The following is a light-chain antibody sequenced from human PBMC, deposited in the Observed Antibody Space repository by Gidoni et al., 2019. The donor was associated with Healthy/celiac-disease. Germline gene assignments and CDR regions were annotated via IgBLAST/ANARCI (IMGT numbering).Light chain of an antibody. Sequence: DIKMTQSPSSLSASVGDRVTITCRASQSISSYLNWYQQKPGKAPKLLIYAASSLQSGVPSRFSGSGSGTDFTLTISSLQPEDFATYYCQQRYSTVFTFGPGTKVDIK. CDR2: AAS. V-gene: IGKV1-39*01. CDR1: QSISSY. J-gene: IGKJ3*01. CDR3: QQRYSTVFT.